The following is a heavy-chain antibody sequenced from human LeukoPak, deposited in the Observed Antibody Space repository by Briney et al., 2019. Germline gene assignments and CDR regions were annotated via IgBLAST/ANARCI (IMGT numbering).Heavy chain of an antibody. D-gene: IGHD1-26*01. J-gene: IGHJ4*02. CDR1: GFTFSSYE. Sequence: GGSLRLSCAASGFTFSSYEMNWVRQAPGKGLEWVSYISSSGSTIYYADSVKGRYTISRDNAKNSLYLQMNSLRAEDTAVYYCASRSGSYEDYWGQGTLVTVSS. CDR2: ISSSGSTI. V-gene: IGHV3-48*03. CDR3: ASRSGSYEDY.